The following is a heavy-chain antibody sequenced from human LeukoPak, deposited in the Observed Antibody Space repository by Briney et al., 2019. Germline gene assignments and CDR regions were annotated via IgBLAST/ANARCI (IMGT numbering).Heavy chain of an antibody. J-gene: IGHJ4*02. D-gene: IGHD7-27*01. V-gene: IGHV1-18*04. CDR1: GYTFTAHY. CDR3: ASDAWGFGSMGDC. CDR2: ISAYNGNT. Sequence: ASVKVSCKASGYTFTAHYLHWVRQAPGQGLEWMGWISAYNGNTNYAQKLQGRVTMTTDTSTSTAYMELRSLRSDDTAVYYCASDAWGFGSMGDCWGQGTLVTVSS.